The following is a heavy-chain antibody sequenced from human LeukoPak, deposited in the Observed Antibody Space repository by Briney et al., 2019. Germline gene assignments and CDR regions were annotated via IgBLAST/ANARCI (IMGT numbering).Heavy chain of an antibody. V-gene: IGHV1-46*01. CDR3: ARDASSSWYVGY. CDR2: INPSGGST. Sequence: ASVKVSCKASGGTFSSYAISWVRQAPGQGLEWMGIINPSGGSTSYAQKFQGRVTMTRDTSTSTVYMELSSLRSEDTAVYYCARDASSSWYVGYWGQGTLVTVSS. J-gene: IGHJ4*02. CDR1: GGTFSSYA. D-gene: IGHD6-13*01.